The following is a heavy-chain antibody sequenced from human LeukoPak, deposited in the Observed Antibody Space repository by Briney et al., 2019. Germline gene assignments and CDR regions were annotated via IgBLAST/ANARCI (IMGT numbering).Heavy chain of an antibody. CDR2: IWYDGSNK. V-gene: IGHV3-33*01. Sequence: GGSLRLSCAASGFTFSSYGMHWVRQAPGKGLEWVAVIWYDGSNKYYADSVKGRFTVSRDNSKNTLYLQMNSLRAEDTAVYYCARDPVNGGWFDYWGQGTLVTVSS. CDR3: ARDPVNGGWFDY. J-gene: IGHJ5*01. CDR1: GFTFSSYG. D-gene: IGHD2-8*01.